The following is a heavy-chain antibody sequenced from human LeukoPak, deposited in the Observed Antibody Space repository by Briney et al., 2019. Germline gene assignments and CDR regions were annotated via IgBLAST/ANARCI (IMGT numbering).Heavy chain of an antibody. CDR2: IIPIFGTA. Sequence: SVKVSCKASGGTFSSYAISWVRQAPGQGLEWMGGIIPIFGTANYAQKFQGRVAITADESTSTAYMELSRLRSDDTAVYYCAREPPSGTTVTTGHYSNDYWGQGTLVTVSS. V-gene: IGHV1-69*13. D-gene: IGHD4-17*01. J-gene: IGHJ4*02. CDR3: AREPPSGTTVTTGHYSNDY. CDR1: GGTFSSYA.